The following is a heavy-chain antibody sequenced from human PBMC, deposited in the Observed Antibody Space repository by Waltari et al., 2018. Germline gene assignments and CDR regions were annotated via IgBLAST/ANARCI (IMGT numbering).Heavy chain of an antibody. D-gene: IGHD3-10*01. V-gene: IGHV1-2*02. J-gene: IGHJ6*03. CDR1: GYTFTGYY. Sequence: QVQLVQSGAEVKKPGASVKVSCKASGYTFTGYYMHWVRQAPGQGLEWMGWINPNSGGTNYAQKFQGRVTMTRDTSISTAYMELSRLRSDDTAVYYCARDFGPSTPSHYYYMDVWGKGTTVTVSS. CDR2: INPNSGGT. CDR3: ARDFGPSTPSHYYYMDV.